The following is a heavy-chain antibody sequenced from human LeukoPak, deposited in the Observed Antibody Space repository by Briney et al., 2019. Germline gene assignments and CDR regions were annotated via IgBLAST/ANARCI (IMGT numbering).Heavy chain of an antibody. D-gene: IGHD5-12*01. J-gene: IGHJ4*02. V-gene: IGHV4-39*07. CDR2: VFHTGST. CDR3: ARGGWLRFPIDY. Sequence: SETLSLTCTVSGDSISRSNLHWGWIRQAPGKGLEWIGSVFHTGSTYYNPSLKSRVTISVDTSKNQFSLKLSSVTAADTAVYYCARGGWLRFPIDYWGQGTLVTVSS. CDR1: GDSISRSNLH.